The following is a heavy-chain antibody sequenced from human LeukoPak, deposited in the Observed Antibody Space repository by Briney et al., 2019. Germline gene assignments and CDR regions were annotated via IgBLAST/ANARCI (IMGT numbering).Heavy chain of an antibody. CDR3: ARDPGAGTWPVAFDI. D-gene: IGHD1-7*01. CDR2: ISAYNGNT. CDR1: GYTFTSYG. Sequence: GASVKVSCKASGYTFTSYGISWVRQAPGQGLEWMGWISAYNGNTNYAQKLQGRVTMTTDTSTSTAYMELRSLRSDDTAVYYCARDPGAGTWPVAFDIWGQGTMVTVSS. V-gene: IGHV1-18*01. J-gene: IGHJ3*02.